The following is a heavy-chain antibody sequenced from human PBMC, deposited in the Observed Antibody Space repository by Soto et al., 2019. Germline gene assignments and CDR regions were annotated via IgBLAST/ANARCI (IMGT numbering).Heavy chain of an antibody. CDR1: GYSFTSYW. J-gene: IGHJ6*02. Sequence: PGESLKISCKGSGYSFTSYWISWVRQMPGKGLEWMGRIDPSDSYTNYSPSFQGHVTISADKSISTAYLQWSSLKASDTAMYYCATRYSSSDGMDVWGQGTTVTVSS. CDR3: ATRYSSSDGMDV. CDR2: IDPSDSYT. V-gene: IGHV5-10-1*01. D-gene: IGHD6-6*01.